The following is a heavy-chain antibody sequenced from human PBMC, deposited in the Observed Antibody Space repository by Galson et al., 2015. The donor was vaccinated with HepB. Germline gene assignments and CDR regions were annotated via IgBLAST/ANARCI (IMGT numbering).Heavy chain of an antibody. Sequence: SVKVSCKASGYTFTSYYMHWVRQAPGQGLEWMGIINPSGGRTSYAQKFQGRVTMTRDTSTSTVYMELSSLRSEDTAVYYCARNGYCSSTSCYAYYYYGMDVWGQGTTVTVSS. CDR3: ARNGYCSSTSCYAYYYYGMDV. D-gene: IGHD2-2*03. CDR2: INPSGGRT. J-gene: IGHJ6*02. V-gene: IGHV1-46*03. CDR1: GYTFTSYY.